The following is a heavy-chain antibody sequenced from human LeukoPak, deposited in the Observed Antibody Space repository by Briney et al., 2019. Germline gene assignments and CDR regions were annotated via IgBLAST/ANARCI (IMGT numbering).Heavy chain of an antibody. CDR2: IYSGGST. D-gene: IGHD3-10*01. CDR1: GFTVSSNY. J-gene: IGHJ4*02. Sequence: GRSLRLSCAASGFTVSSNYMTWVRQAPGKGLEWVSVIYSGGSTYSADSVKGRFTISRDNSKNTLYLQMNSLRDEATAVYYCARDGGLLPPDFDYWGQGTLVTVSS. CDR3: ARDGGLLPPDFDY. V-gene: IGHV3-53*01.